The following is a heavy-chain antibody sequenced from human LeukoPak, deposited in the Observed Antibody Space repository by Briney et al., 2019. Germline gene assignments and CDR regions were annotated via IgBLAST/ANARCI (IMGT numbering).Heavy chain of an antibody. CDR1: GGSIRSSNSF. CDR2: IYYNGNT. D-gene: IGHD6-25*01. Sequence: SETLSLTCSVSGGSIRSSNSFWCWIRQPPGERLEWIATIYYNGNTYYNPSLTSRVTISVDTSTNQVSLKLNSVITADTAVYYRARPTAAPSSYFFDQWGQGTLVTVSS. J-gene: IGHJ4*02. CDR3: ARPTAAPSSYFFDQ. V-gene: IGHV4-39*07.